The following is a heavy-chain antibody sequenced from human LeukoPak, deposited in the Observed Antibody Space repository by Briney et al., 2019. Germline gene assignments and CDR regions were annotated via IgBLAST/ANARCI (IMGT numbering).Heavy chain of an antibody. CDR3: ARDFGDYYYDSSGSDDAFDI. Sequence: SVKVSCKASGYTFTGYYMHWVRQAPGQGLEWMGGIIPIFGTANYAQKFQGRVTITADESTSTAYMELSSLRSEDTAVYYCARDFGDYYYDSSGSDDAFDIWGQGTMVTVSS. CDR1: GYTFTGYY. D-gene: IGHD3-22*01. V-gene: IGHV1-69*13. CDR2: IIPIFGTA. J-gene: IGHJ3*02.